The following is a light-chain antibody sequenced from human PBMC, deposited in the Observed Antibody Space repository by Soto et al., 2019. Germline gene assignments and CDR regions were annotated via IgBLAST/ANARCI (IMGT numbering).Light chain of an antibody. CDR3: QQYNDWPLT. CDR1: ESVSTN. CDR2: GAS. V-gene: IGKV3-15*01. Sequence: EIEMTQSPATLSLSPGERFTLSCRASESVSTNLAWYQQKAGQVPRLLIYGASTRATGIPARFSGSGSGTEFTLTISSLQSEDFALYYCQQYNDWPLTFGQGTKVDIK. J-gene: IGKJ1*01.